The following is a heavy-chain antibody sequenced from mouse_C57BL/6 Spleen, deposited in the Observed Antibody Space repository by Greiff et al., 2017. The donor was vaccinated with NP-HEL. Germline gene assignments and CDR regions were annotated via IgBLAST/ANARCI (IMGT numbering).Heavy chain of an antibody. CDR3: AREGVYYGNLYAMDY. D-gene: IGHD2-1*01. V-gene: IGHV1-19*01. Sequence: VQLQQSGPVLVKPGASVKMSCKASGYTFTDYYMNWVKQSHGKSLEWIGVINPYNGGTSYNQKFKGKATLTVDKSSSTAYMELNSLTSEDSAVYYCAREGVYYGNLYAMDYWGQGTSVTVSS. CDR1: GYTFTDYY. CDR2: INPYNGGT. J-gene: IGHJ4*01.